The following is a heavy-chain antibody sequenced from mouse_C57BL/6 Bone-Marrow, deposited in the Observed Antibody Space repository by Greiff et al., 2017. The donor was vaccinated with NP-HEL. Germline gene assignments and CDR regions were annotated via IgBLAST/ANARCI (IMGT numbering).Heavy chain of an antibody. CDR1: GYTFTSYW. J-gene: IGHJ3*01. D-gene: IGHD2-2*01. Sequence: VQLQQPGAELVKPGASVNMSCKASGYTFTSYWITWVKQSPGQGLEWIGDIYPGSGSTNYNEKFKSKATLTVDTSSSTAYMQLSSLTSEDSAVYYCARSWDGYEFAYWGQGTLVTVSA. CDR2: IYPGSGST. CDR3: ARSWDGYEFAY. V-gene: IGHV1-55*01.